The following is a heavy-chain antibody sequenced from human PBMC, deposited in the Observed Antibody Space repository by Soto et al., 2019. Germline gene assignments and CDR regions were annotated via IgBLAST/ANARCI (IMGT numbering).Heavy chain of an antibody. CDR3: AGGDYDILPDHYGMDV. Sequence: QVQLVQSGAEVKKPGASVKVSCKASGYTFTSYGISWVRQAPGQGLEWMGWISAYNGNTNSAQKLQGRVTMTTDTSTSTAYMELRSLSSDDTAVYYCAGGDYDILPDHYGMDVWGEGTTVTVSS. CDR1: GYTFTSYG. D-gene: IGHD3-9*01. J-gene: IGHJ6*04. V-gene: IGHV1-18*01. CDR2: ISAYNGNT.